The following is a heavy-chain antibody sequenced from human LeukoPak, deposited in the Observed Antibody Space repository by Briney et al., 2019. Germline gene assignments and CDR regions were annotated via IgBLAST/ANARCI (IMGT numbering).Heavy chain of an antibody. Sequence: GGSLRLSCVASGFTFTTYAMIWVRQPPGKGLEWVSAVSDGGGNTYYADSVKGRFTISRDNSKNTVYLQMNSLRAEDTAVYYCAKDPTAGWGYGGNRHYFDYWGQGTLVTVSS. CDR3: AKDPTAGWGYGGNRHYFDY. D-gene: IGHD4-23*01. V-gene: IGHV3-23*01. CDR2: VSDGGGNT. J-gene: IGHJ4*02. CDR1: GFTFTTYA.